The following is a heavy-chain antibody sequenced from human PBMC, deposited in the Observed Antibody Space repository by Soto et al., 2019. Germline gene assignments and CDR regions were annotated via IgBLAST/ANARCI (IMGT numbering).Heavy chain of an antibody. CDR1: GGSIRYYF. D-gene: IGHD4-17*01. CDR3: ARVGGDDFGDSGGFDY. J-gene: IGHJ4*02. V-gene: IGHV4-59*01. Sequence: SETLSLTCTASGGSIRYYFWTWMRQPPGKGLEWIGYIYYSGRTNYNPSLKSRVSISVDTSKNHFSLQLRSVTAADTAVYYCARVGGDDFGDSGGFDYWGQGTLVTVSS. CDR2: IYYSGRT.